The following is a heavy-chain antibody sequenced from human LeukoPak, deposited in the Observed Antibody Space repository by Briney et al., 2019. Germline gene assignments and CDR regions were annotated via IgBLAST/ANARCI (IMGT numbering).Heavy chain of an antibody. CDR2: IYTSGST. V-gene: IGHV4-4*07. J-gene: IGHJ5*02. Sequence: PSETLSLTCTVSGGSISSYYWSWIRQPAGKGLEWIGRIYTSGSTNYNPSLKSRVTMSVDTSKNQFSLKLSSVTAADTAVYYCARDHKYYYGSGKNNWFDPWGQGTLVTVSS. CDR1: GGSISSYY. CDR3: ARDHKYYYGSGKNNWFDP. D-gene: IGHD3-10*01.